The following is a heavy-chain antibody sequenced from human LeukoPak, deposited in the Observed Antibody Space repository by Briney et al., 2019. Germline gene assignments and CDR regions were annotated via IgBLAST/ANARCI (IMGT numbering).Heavy chain of an antibody. J-gene: IGHJ4*02. D-gene: IGHD2-21*01. CDR2: IYYSGST. CDR1: GGSFSSSY. CDR3: ARATAYYCIDQ. Sequence: SETLSLTXTVSGGSFSSSYWSWIRQPPGKGLEWIGYIYYSGSTNYNPSLKSRVTISVDTSKNQSSLKLSSVTAADTAVYYCARATAYYCIDQWGQGTLVTVSS. V-gene: IGHV4-59*01.